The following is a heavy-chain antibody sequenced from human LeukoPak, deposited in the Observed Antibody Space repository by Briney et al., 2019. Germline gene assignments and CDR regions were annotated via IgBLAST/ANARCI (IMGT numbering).Heavy chain of an antibody. J-gene: IGHJ5*02. D-gene: IGHD2-21*01. Sequence: ASVKVSCKASGYTFTSCYMHWVRQAPGQGLEWMGIINPSGGSTSYAQKFQGRVTMTRDTSTSTVYMELSSLRSEDTAVYYCARELRVVNWFDPWGQGTLVTVSS. CDR1: GYTFTSCY. V-gene: IGHV1-46*01. CDR2: INPSGGST. CDR3: ARELRVVNWFDP.